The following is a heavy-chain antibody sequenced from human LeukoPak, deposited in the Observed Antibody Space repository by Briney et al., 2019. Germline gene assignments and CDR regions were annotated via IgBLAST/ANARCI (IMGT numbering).Heavy chain of an antibody. J-gene: IGHJ5*02. D-gene: IGHD4-23*01. Sequence: PSETLSLTCAVYGGSFSGYYWSWIRQPPGKGLEWIGEINHSGSTNYNPSLKSRVTISVDTSKNQFSLKLSSVTAADTAVYYCARDGGNSGLANWFDPWGQGTLVTVSS. CDR1: GGSFSGYY. CDR3: ARDGGNSGLANWFDP. CDR2: INHSGST. V-gene: IGHV4-34*01.